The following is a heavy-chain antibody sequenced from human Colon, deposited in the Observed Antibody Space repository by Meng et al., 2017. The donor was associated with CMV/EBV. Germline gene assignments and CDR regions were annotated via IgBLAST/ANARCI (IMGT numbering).Heavy chain of an antibody. V-gene: IGHV2-5*01. Sequence: SGPTLVNPTRTLTLTCTFSGFSRNTSRVGVGWIRQPPGKALEWLALIYWNDDKRYSPSLKSRLTITKDTSKNQVVFTMTNMDPVDTATYFCAHRFTEYCGSTSCSNWFDSWGQGTLVTVSS. CDR2: IYWNDDK. D-gene: IGHD2-2*01. J-gene: IGHJ5*01. CDR3: AHRFTEYCGSTSCSNWFDS. CDR1: GFSRNTSRVG.